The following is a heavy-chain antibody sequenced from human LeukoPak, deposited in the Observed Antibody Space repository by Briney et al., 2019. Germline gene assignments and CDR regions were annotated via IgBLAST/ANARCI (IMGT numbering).Heavy chain of an antibody. J-gene: IGHJ4*02. CDR2: IYYSGST. D-gene: IGHD6-13*01. V-gene: IGHV4-59*01. CDR3: ARDLLGSWYFDY. CDR1: GGSISSYY. Sequence: SETLSLTCTVSGGSISSYYWSWIRQPPGKGLEWIGYIYYSGSTNYNPSLKSRVTISVDTSKNQFSLKLSSVTAADTAVYYCARDLLGSWYFDYWGQGTLVTVSS.